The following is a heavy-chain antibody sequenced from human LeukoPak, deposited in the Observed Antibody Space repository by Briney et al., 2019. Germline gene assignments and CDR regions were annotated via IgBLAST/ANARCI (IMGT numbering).Heavy chain of an antibody. CDR2: IKSKTDGGTT. V-gene: IGHV3-15*01. CDR3: TTLTYDSSGYHNPPLDY. J-gene: IGHJ4*02. D-gene: IGHD3-22*01. CDR1: GFTFSSAW. Sequence: GGSLRLSCAASGFTFSSAWMSWVRQAPGKGLEWVGRIKSKTDGGTTDYAAPVKGRFTISRDDSKNTLYLQMNSLKTEDTAVYYCTTLTYDSSGYHNPPLDYWGQGTLVTVSS.